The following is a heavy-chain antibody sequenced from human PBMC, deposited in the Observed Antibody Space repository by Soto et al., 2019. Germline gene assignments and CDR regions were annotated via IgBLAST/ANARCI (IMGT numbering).Heavy chain of an antibody. CDR3: ARDQEYSGYENFDY. D-gene: IGHD5-12*01. CDR2: IIPIRGIA. V-gene: IGHV1-69*08. J-gene: IGHJ4*02. CDR1: GGTFSSYT. Sequence: QVQLVQSGAEVKKPGSSVKVSCKASGGTFSSYTISWVRQAPGQGLEWMGRIIPIRGIANYAQKFQGRVTITADKSTSTAYMELSSLRSEDTAVYYCARDQEYSGYENFDYWGQGTLVTVSS.